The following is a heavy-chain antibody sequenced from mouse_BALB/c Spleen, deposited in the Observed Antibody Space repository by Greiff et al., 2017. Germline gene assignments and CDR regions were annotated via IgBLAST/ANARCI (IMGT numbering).Heavy chain of an antibody. CDR3: ASYRYARGYWYFDV. Sequence: EVKLMESGPDLVKPSQSLSLTCTVTGYSITSGYSWHWIRQFPGNKLEWMGYIHYSGSTNYNPSLKSRISITRDTSKNQFFLQLNSVTTEDTATYYCASYRYARGYWYFDVWGAGTTVTVSS. CDR1: GYSITSGYS. J-gene: IGHJ1*01. V-gene: IGHV3-1*02. CDR2: IHYSGST. D-gene: IGHD2-14*01.